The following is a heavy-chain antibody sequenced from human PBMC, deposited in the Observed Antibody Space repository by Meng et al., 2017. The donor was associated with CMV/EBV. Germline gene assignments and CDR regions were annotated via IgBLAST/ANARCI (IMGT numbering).Heavy chain of an antibody. Sequence: LRLSCAASGFTFSSYAMSWIRQPPGKGLEWIGYIYYSGSTYYNPSLKSRVTISVDTSKNQFSLKLSSVTAADTAVYYCARGVYYDFWSGYYYYYGMDVWGQGTTVTVSS. V-gene: IGHV4-30-4*08. CDR1: GFTFSSYA. CDR3: ARGVYYDFWSGYYYYYGMDV. D-gene: IGHD3-3*01. J-gene: IGHJ6*02. CDR2: IYYSGST.